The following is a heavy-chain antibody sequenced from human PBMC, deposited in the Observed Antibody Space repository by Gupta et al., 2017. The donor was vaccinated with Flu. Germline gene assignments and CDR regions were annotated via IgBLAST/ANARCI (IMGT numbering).Heavy chain of an antibody. J-gene: IGHJ4*02. CDR1: FTSYG. CDR3: ARGSSTVVDFDY. D-gene: IGHD2-15*01. CDR2: ISVYNGNT. V-gene: IGHV1-18*01. Sequence: FTSYGISWVRQAPGQGLEWMGWISVYNGNTNYAQKLQGRVTMTTDTSTTTAYMELRSLRSDDTAVYYCARGSSTVVDFDYWGQGTLVTVSS.